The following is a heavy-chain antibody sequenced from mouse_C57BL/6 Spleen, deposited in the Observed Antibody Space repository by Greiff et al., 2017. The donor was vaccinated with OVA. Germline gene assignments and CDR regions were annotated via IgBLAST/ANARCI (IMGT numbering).Heavy chain of an antibody. CDR2: IYPGSGNT. Sequence: VQVVESGAELVRPGASVKLSCKASGYTFTDYYINWVKQRPGQGLEWIARIYPGSGNTYYNEKFKGKATLTAEKSSSTAYMQLSSLTSEDSAVYFCARSYDYGGYFDVWGTGTTVTVSS. V-gene: IGHV1-76*01. CDR1: GYTFTDYY. D-gene: IGHD2-4*01. CDR3: ARSYDYGGYFDV. J-gene: IGHJ1*03.